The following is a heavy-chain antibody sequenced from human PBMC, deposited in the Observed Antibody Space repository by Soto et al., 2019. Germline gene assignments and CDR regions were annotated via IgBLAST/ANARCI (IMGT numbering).Heavy chain of an antibody. D-gene: IGHD3-22*01. CDR2: ISAYNGNT. V-gene: IGHV1-18*01. Sequence: ASVKVSCKASGYTFTSYGISWVRQAPGQGLEWMGWISAYNGNTNYAQKLQGRVTMTTDTSTSTAYMELRSLRSDDTAVYYCAREKRQYYYDSSGYADYWGQGTLVTVS. CDR3: AREKRQYYYDSSGYADY. J-gene: IGHJ4*02. CDR1: GYTFTSYG.